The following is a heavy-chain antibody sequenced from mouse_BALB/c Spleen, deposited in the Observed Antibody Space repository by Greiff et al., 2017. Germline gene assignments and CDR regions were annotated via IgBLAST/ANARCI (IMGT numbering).Heavy chain of an antibody. CDR2: IWGDGST. D-gene: IGHD2-1*01. Sequence: QVQLKESGPGLVAPSQSLSITCTVSGFSLTGYGVNWVRQPPGKGLEWLGMIWGDGSTDYNSALKSRLSISKDNSKSQVFLKMNSLQTDDTARYYCAREPLYWRGAMDYWGQGTSVTVSS. CDR3: AREPLYWRGAMDY. V-gene: IGHV2-6-7*01. J-gene: IGHJ4*01. CDR1: GFSLTGYG.